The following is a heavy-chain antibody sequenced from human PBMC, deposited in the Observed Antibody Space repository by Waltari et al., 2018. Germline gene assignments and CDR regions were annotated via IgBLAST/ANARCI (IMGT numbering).Heavy chain of an antibody. Sequence: EVQLVESGGGLVQPGGSLRLSCAASGFTFSSYSMNWVRQAPGKGLEWVSYISSSSSTLYYADSVKGRFTISRDNAKNSLYLQMNSLRAEDTAVYYCARGAKAAAGIWDYWGQGTLVTVSS. CDR2: ISSSSSTL. CDR3: ARGAKAAAGIWDY. D-gene: IGHD6-13*01. J-gene: IGHJ4*02. V-gene: IGHV3-48*01. CDR1: GFTFSSYS.